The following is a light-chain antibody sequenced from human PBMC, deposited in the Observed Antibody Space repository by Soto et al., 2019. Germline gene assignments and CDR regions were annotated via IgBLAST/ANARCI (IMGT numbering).Light chain of an antibody. J-gene: IGKJ3*01. V-gene: IGKV3-20*01. CDR2: DAF. CDR1: QTVDGNS. Sequence: ENVLTQSPGRLSLSPGERATLSCRASQTVDGNSLAWYQQKPGQAPRLLMFDAFNRSTGIPDRFSGSGSGTDFTLTISRLEPDDCALYYCQQYGSSPFTVGPGTTVDV. CDR3: QQYGSSPFT.